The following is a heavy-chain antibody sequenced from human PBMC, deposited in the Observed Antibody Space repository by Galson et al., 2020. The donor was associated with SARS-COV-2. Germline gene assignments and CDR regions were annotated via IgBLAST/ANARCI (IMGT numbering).Heavy chain of an antibody. Sequence: GGSLRLSCAASGFTFSSYTMNWVRQAPGKGLEWVSSITRNSGYIYFAESVRGRFTISRDNAKNSLYLQMNNLRAEDTAVYYCARDHYYDSSGYYPATLAEYFQHWGQGTLVTVSS. V-gene: IGHV3-21*01. D-gene: IGHD3-22*01. CDR1: GFTFSSYT. J-gene: IGHJ1*01. CDR2: ITRNSGYI. CDR3: ARDHYYDSSGYYPATLAEYFQH.